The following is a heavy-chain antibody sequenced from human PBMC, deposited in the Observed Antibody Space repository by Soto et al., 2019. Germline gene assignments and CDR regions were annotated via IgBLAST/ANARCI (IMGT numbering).Heavy chain of an antibody. V-gene: IGHV3-30*18. CDR2: ISYDGSNK. CDR1: GFTFSSYG. D-gene: IGHD7-27*01. CDR3: AKDLGKYNWFDP. Sequence: QVQLVESGGGVVQPGRSLRLSCAASGFTFSSYGRHWVRQAPGKGLEWVAVISYDGSNKYYADSVKGRFTISRDNSKNTLYLQMNSLRAEDTAVYYCAKDLGKYNWFDPWGQGTLVTVSS. J-gene: IGHJ5*02.